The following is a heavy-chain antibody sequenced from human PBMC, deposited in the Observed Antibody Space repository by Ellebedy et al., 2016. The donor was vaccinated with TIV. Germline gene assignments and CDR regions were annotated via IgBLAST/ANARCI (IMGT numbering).Heavy chain of an antibody. Sequence: GESLKISCAASGFTFSSNWMSWVRQTPGKGLEWVAYIKQDGSEKYYVDSVKGRFTISRDNAKNSLYLQMNSPRAEDTAVYYCARGRSFNWGQGTLVTVSS. CDR2: IKQDGSEK. CDR3: ARGRSFN. CDR1: GFTFSSNW. V-gene: IGHV3-7*03. D-gene: IGHD3-10*01. J-gene: IGHJ4*02.